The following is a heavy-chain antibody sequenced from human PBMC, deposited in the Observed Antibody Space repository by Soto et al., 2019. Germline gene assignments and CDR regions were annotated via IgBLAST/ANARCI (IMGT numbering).Heavy chain of an antibody. CDR3: AKDTRTAMADYYYYYGMDV. J-gene: IGHJ6*02. D-gene: IGHD5-18*01. CDR1: GFTFSSYA. CDR2: ISGSGGST. Sequence: GGSLRLSCAASGFTFSSYAMSWVRQAPGKGLEWVSAISGSGGSTYYADSVKGRFTISRDNSKNTLYLQMNSLRAEDTAVYYCAKDTRTAMADYYYYYGMDVWGQGTTVTVSS. V-gene: IGHV3-23*01.